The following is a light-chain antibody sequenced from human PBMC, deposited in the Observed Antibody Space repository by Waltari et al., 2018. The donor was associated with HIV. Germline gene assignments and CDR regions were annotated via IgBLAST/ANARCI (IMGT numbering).Light chain of an antibody. CDR1: SSNVGRTT. V-gene: IGLV1-44*01. CDR3: AAWDDSLNTYV. J-gene: IGLJ1*01. CDR2: NTD. Sequence: QSVLTQPPSSSGTPGQRVTISCSGSSSNVGRTTVNWYQQLPGAAPKLLILNTDGRPSGVPDRFSGSKSGTSASLAISGLQSEDEADYYCAAWDDSLNTYVFGSGTTVTVL.